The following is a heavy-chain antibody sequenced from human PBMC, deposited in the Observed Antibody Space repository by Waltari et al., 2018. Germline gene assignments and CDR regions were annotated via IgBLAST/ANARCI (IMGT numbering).Heavy chain of an antibody. V-gene: IGHV1-69*08. J-gene: IGHJ6*02. D-gene: IGHD2-15*01. Sequence: QVQLVQSGAEVKKPGSSVKVSCKASGGTFSSYAISWVRQAPGQGLEWMGRIIPIFGTANYAQKLQGRVTITADKSTTTAYMELSSLRAEDTAVYDCARDWGVVVVAANGMDVWGQGTTVTVSS. CDR3: ARDWGVVVVAANGMDV. CDR2: IIPIFGTA. CDR1: GGTFSSYA.